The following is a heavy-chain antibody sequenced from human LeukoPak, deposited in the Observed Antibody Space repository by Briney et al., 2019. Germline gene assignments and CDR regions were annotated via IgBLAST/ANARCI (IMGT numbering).Heavy chain of an antibody. J-gene: IGHJ4*02. CDR1: GGSISSYY. Sequence: SETLSLTCTVSGGSISSYYWSWIRQPAGKGLEWIGRIYTSGSNNYNPSLKSRVTMSVDTSKNQFSLKLSSVTAADTAVYYCAREGEDTAMVDYWGQGTLVTVSS. CDR2: IYTSGSN. D-gene: IGHD5-18*01. CDR3: AREGEDTAMVDY. V-gene: IGHV4-4*07.